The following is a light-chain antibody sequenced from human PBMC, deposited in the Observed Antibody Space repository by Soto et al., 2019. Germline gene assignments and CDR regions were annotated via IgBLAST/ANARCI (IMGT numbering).Light chain of an antibody. Sequence: QSVLTQPASVSGSPGQSLTISCTGTSSDVGSYNLVSWYQQHPGKAPKLMIYEVNKRPSGVSNRFSGSKSGNTASLTISGLQAEDEADYYCCSYAGSINSYYVFGTGTKVTVL. CDR1: SSDVGSYNL. CDR3: CSYAGSINSYYV. CDR2: EVN. V-gene: IGLV2-23*02. J-gene: IGLJ1*01.